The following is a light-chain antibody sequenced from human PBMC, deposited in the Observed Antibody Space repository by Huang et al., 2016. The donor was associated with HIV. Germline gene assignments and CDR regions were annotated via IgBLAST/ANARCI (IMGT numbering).Light chain of an antibody. CDR2: DAS. CDR1: QSVSSY. Sequence: EIVLTQSPATLSLSPGERATLSCRASQSVSSYLAWYQQKPGQAPRLLIYDASSRATGIPARFSGSGSGTDFTLTISSPEPEDFVVYYCQQRSNWPRTFGQGTKVEIK. CDR3: QQRSNWPRT. V-gene: IGKV3-11*01. J-gene: IGKJ1*01.